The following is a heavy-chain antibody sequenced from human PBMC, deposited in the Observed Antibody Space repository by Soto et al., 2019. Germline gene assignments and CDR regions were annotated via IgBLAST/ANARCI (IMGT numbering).Heavy chain of an antibody. D-gene: IGHD2-2*01. V-gene: IGHV3-49*04. CDR3: TRDYMDGGKVVPAATGGYYFDY. Sequence: PGGSLRLSCTASGFTFGDYAMSWVRQAPGKGLEWVGFIRSKAYGGTTEYAASVKGRFTISRDDSKSIAYLQMNSLKTEDTAVYYCTRDYMDGGKVVPAATGGYYFDYWGQGTLVTSPQ. J-gene: IGHJ4*02. CDR2: IRSKAYGGTT. CDR1: GFTFGDYA.